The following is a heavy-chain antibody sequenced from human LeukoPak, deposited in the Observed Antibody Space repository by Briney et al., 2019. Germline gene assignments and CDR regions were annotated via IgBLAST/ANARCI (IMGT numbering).Heavy chain of an antibody. Sequence: ASVKVSCKASGYTFTGYYMHWVRQAPGQGLEWMGRINPNSGGTNYAQQFQGRVTMTRDTSISTDYMELSRLRSDDTTVYYCARASMVRGVKEWGQGTLVTVSS. CDR1: GYTFTGYY. CDR2: INPNSGGT. CDR3: ARASMVRGVKE. D-gene: IGHD3-10*01. J-gene: IGHJ4*02. V-gene: IGHV1-2*06.